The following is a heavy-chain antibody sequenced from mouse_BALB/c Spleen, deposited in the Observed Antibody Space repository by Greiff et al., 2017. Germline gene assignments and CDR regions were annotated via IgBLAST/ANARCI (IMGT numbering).Heavy chain of an antibody. V-gene: IGHV5-17*02. J-gene: IGHJ4*01. CDR3: ARGYQFLYYAMDY. Sequence: EVKLVESGGGLVQPGGSRKLSCAASGFTFSSFGMHWVRQAPEKGLEWVAYISSGSSTIYYADTVKGRFTISRDNPKNTLFLQMTSLRSEDTAMYYCARGYQFLYYAMDYWGQGTSVTVSS. CDR1: GFTFSSFG. CDR2: ISSGSSTI. D-gene: IGHD2-14*01.